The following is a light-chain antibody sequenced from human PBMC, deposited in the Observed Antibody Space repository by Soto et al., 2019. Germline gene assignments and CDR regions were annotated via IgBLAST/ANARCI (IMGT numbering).Light chain of an antibody. CDR2: DVS. CDR3: SSYTSSSTRLYV. CDR1: SSDVGGYNY. V-gene: IGLV2-14*01. J-gene: IGLJ1*01. Sequence: QSALTQPPSVSGSPGQSITISCTGTSSDVGGYNYVSWYQQHPGKAPKLMIYDVSNRPSGVSNRFSGSKSGNTASLTISGLQAEDEADYYCSSYTSSSTRLYVFGTGTKLTVL.